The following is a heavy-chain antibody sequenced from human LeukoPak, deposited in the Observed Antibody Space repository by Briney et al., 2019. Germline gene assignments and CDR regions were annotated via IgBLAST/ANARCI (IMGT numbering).Heavy chain of an antibody. J-gene: IGHJ6*03. D-gene: IGHD1-1*01. V-gene: IGHV3-74*01. Sequence: QAGGSLRLSCAASGFTFSSYWMHWVRQAPGKGLVWVSRVNSDGSSTSYADSVKGRFTISRDNAKNTLYLQMNSLGAEDTAVYYCARGGTYLYYYYMDVWGKGTTVTVSS. CDR2: VNSDGSST. CDR3: ARGGTYLYYYYMDV. CDR1: GFTFSSYW.